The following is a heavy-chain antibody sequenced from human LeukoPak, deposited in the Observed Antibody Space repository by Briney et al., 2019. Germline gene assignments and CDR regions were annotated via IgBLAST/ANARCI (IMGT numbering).Heavy chain of an antibody. D-gene: IGHD5-12*01. Sequence: GGSLRLSCAASGFTLSYFAMHWVRQAPGKGLEWVAVISYDEANKNYADSVKGRFTISRDNAKNSLCLQMNSLRAEDTAVYYCASGSRRFDYWGQGTLVTVSS. J-gene: IGHJ4*02. CDR2: ISYDEANK. V-gene: IGHV3-30-3*01. CDR1: GFTLSYFA. CDR3: ASGSRRFDY.